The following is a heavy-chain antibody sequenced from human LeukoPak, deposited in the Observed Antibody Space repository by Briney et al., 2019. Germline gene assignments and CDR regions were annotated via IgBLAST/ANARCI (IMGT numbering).Heavy chain of an antibody. CDR3: VRDGEGVAISVNYWFDP. CDR1: GFIFTGYD. V-gene: IGHV1-8*01. D-gene: IGHD3-10*01. Sequence: GDSVKVACRASGFIFTGYDINWVRQAAGQGLEWMGWMNPITGSTGYARQFQGRVTMTRDTSTGTAYMELTSLRSEDTAVYYCVRDGEGVAISVNYWFDPWGQGTLVTVSS. CDR2: MNPITGST. J-gene: IGHJ5*02.